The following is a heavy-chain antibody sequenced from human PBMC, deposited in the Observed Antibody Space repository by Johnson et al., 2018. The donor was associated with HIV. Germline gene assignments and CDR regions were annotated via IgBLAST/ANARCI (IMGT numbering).Heavy chain of an antibody. CDR2: ISSSGTTI. V-gene: IGHV3-11*04. J-gene: IGHJ3*02. D-gene: IGHD3-10*01. Sequence: QVQLVESGGGVVRPGGSLRLSCAVSGFTFSDNYMTWIRQAPGKGLEWVSYISSSGTTIYYADSVKGRFTVSRDNAKNSLYLQMNSLRAGDTAVYYCARLSALPTMTMVQGDAFDIWGQGTMVTVSS. CDR3: ARLSALPTMTMVQGDAFDI. CDR1: GFTFSDNY.